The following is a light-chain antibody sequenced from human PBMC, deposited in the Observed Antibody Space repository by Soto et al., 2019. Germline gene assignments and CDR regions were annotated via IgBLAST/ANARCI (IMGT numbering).Light chain of an antibody. CDR3: QQYNNWPRT. CDR2: DAS. V-gene: IGKV3-15*01. Sequence: EIVMTQSPATLSVSPGERATLSCRASQSVSSNLAWYQQRPGQAPRLLIYDASTRATGNPARFSGSGSGTEFNPPISRLQSGGFAGYYCQQYNNWPRTFGQGTKVEIK. CDR1: QSVSSN. J-gene: IGKJ1*01.